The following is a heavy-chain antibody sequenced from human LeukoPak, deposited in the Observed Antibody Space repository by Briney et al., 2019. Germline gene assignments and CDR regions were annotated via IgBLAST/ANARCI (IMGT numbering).Heavy chain of an antibody. J-gene: IGHJ2*01. D-gene: IGHD3-22*01. Sequence: PSETLSLTCTVSGGSISSGGYYWSWIRQHPGKGLEWIGYIYYSGSTYYNPSLKSRVTISVDTSKNQFSLKLSSVTAADTAVYYCARHPTYYYDSSGPNDEYWYFDLWGRGTLVTVSS. CDR3: ARHPTYYYDSSGPNDEYWYFDL. CDR2: IYYSGST. CDR1: GGSISSGGYY. V-gene: IGHV4-31*03.